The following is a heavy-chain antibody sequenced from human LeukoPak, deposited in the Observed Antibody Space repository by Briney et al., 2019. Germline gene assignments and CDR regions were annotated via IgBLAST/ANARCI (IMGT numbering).Heavy chain of an antibody. CDR1: GDSISSYY. Sequence: SETLSLTCIVSGDSISSYYWSWIRQPPGKGLEWIGYIYYSGSTNYNPSLKSRVTISVDTSKNQFSLKLSSVTAADTAVYYCARDGNGGFDHWGQGTLVTVSS. J-gene: IGHJ4*02. CDR3: ARDGNGGFDH. V-gene: IGHV4-59*01. CDR2: IYYSGST. D-gene: IGHD7-27*01.